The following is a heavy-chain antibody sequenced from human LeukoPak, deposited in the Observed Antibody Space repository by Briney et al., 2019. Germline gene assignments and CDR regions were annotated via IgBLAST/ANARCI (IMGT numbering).Heavy chain of an antibody. CDR1: GFTFSSYA. D-gene: IGHD3-22*01. V-gene: IGHV3-23*01. CDR3: AKDPNYYDSSEKDV. CDR2: ISGSGGST. Sequence: GGSLRLSCAASGFTFSSYAMSWVRQAPGKGLEWVSAISGSGGSTYYADSVKGRFTISRDNSKNTLYLQMNSLRAEDTAVYYCAKDPNYYDSSEKDVWGKGTTVTVSS. J-gene: IGHJ6*04.